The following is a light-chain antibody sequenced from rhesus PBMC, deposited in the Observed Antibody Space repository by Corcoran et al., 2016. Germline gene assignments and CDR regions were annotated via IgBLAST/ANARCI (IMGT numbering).Light chain of an antibody. CDR1: QGISNI. J-gene: IGKJ1*01. CDR3: QHGYGTQWT. V-gene: IGKV1-25*01. Sequence: DIQMTQSPSSLSASVGDRVTITCQSSQGISNILAWYQQKPGKVPKLLIKKASTLQSGVPSRFSGIGSGTEFTLTISSLQPEYFGTYCCQHGYGTQWTFGQGTKVEIK. CDR2: KAS.